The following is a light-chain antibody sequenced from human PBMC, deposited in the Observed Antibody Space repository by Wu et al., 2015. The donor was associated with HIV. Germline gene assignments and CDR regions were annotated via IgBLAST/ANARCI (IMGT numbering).Light chain of an antibody. CDR3: QQYDNSPPWT. J-gene: IGKJ1*01. Sequence: EIVLTQSSATLPLSPGERATLSCRASQSISANYVAWYQLKSGQAPRLLIFGVSNRAAGVPPRFSGSGSGTDFTLTISRLEPEDFAVYYCQQYDNSPPWTFGQGTRVEVK. CDR2: GVS. CDR1: QSISANY. V-gene: IGKV3-20*01.